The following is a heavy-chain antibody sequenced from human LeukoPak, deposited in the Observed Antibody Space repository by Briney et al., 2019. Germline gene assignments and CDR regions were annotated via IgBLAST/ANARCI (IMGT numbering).Heavy chain of an antibody. J-gene: IGHJ3*02. Sequence: PSETLSLTCSVSGGSISSYHWSWIRQPAGKGLEWIGRIYSAGSTNYNPSLESRVTMSVDTSKKQFSLKLSSVTAADTAVYYCARGDPWVPAAIGRDDAFDIWGQGTMVTVSS. CDR1: GGSISSYH. V-gene: IGHV4-4*07. CDR3: ARGDPWVPAAIGRDDAFDI. D-gene: IGHD2-2*01. CDR2: IYSAGST.